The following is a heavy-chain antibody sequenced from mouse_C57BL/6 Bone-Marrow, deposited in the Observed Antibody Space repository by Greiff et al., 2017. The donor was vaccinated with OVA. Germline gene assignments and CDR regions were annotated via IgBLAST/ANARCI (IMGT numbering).Heavy chain of an antibody. J-gene: IGHJ1*03. D-gene: IGHD2-12*01. CDR3: ARRYDGNWYFDV. V-gene: IGHV14-2*01. CDR1: GYTFTSYW. Sequence: VQLQQPGAELVKPGASVKVSCKASGYTFTSYWMHWVKQRPGQGLEWIGRIDPEDGETKYAPKFQGKATITADTSSNTAYLQLSSLTSEDTAVYYCARRYDGNWYFDVWGTGTTVTVSS. CDR2: IDPEDGET.